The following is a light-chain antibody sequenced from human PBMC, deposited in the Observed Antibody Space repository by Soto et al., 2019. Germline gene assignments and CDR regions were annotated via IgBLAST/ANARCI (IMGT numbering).Light chain of an antibody. Sequence: AIRMTQSPSSLSASTGDRVTITCRASQGISSYLAWYQQKPGKAPKLLIYDASSLESGVPSRFSGSGSGTEFTLTISSLQPDDFATYYCQQYNSYSPWTFGQGTKVDI. V-gene: IGKV1-8*01. J-gene: IGKJ1*01. CDR3: QQYNSYSPWT. CDR1: QGISSY. CDR2: DAS.